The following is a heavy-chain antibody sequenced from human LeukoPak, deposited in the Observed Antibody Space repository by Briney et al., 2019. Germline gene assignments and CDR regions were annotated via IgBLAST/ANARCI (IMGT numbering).Heavy chain of an antibody. CDR3: ARDGSYCSSTRCYGVAGYFDY. D-gene: IGHD2-2*01. V-gene: IGHV3-21*01. Sequence: PGGSLRLSCAASGFTFSSYSMNWVRQAPGKGLEWVSSISSSSSYIYYADSVKGRFTISRDNAKNSLYLQMNSLRAEDTAVYYCARDGSYCSSTRCYGVAGYFDYWGQGTLVTVSS. CDR1: GFTFSSYS. J-gene: IGHJ4*03. CDR2: ISSSSSYI.